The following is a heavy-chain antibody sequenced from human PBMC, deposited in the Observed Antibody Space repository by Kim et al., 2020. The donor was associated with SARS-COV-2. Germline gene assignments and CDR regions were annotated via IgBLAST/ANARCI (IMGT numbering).Heavy chain of an antibody. D-gene: IGHD3-10*01. Sequence: GGSLRLSCAASGFTFSSYWMSWVRQAPGKGLEWVANIKQDGSEKYYVDSVKGRFTISRDNAKNSLYLQMNSLRAEDTAVYYCSRARGFGEPYFDYWGQGTLVTVSS. V-gene: IGHV3-7*01. CDR3: SRARGFGEPYFDY. CDR1: GFTFSSYW. J-gene: IGHJ4*02. CDR2: IKQDGSEK.